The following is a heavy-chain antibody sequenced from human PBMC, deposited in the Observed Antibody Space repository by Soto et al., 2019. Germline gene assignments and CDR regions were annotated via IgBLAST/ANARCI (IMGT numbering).Heavy chain of an antibody. V-gene: IGHV1-69*02. CDR1: GGTFSSYT. Sequence: QVQLVQSGAEVKKPGSSVKVSCKASGGTFSSYTISWVRQAPGQGLEWMGRIIPILGIANYAQKFQGRVTITADKSTSTAYMELSSLGSEDTAVYYCARGPYSSGWYVSWYFDLWGRGTLVTVSS. D-gene: IGHD6-19*01. J-gene: IGHJ2*01. CDR3: ARGPYSSGWYVSWYFDL. CDR2: IIPILGIA.